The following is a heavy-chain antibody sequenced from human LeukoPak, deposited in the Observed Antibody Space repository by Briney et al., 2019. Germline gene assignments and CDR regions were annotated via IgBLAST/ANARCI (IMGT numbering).Heavy chain of an antibody. J-gene: IGHJ4*02. CDR2: INAGNGNT. V-gene: IGHV1-3*03. D-gene: IGHD6-19*01. CDR3: ARVVKYSSGPLTDLLPYYFDY. Sequence: ASVKVSCKASGYTFTSYDINWVRQATGQGLEWMGWINAGNGNTKYSQEFQGRVTISRDTSASTAYMELSSLRSEDMAVYYCARVVKYSSGPLTDLLPYYFDYWGQGNLVTVSS. CDR1: GYTFTSYD.